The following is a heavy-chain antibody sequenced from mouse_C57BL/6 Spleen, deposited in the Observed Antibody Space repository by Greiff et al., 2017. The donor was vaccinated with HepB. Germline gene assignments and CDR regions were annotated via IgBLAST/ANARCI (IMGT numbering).Heavy chain of an antibody. CDR3: ASTAQAHYAMDY. CDR1: GYTFTSYW. V-gene: IGHV1-69*01. Sequence: VQLQQSGAELVMPGASVKLSCKASGYTFTSYWMHWVKQRPGQGLEWIGEIDPFDSYTNYNQKFKGKSTLTVDKSSSTAYMQLSSLTSEDSAVYYCASTAQAHYAMDYWGQGTSVTVSS. D-gene: IGHD3-2*02. CDR2: IDPFDSYT. J-gene: IGHJ4*01.